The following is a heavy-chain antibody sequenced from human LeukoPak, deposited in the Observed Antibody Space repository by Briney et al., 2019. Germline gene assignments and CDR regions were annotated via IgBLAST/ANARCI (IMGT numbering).Heavy chain of an antibody. CDR2: INPYSGGT. Sequence: ASVKVSFKASGYTFTGYYIHWVRQAPGQGLEWMGWINPYSGGTNYAQKFQGRVTMTRDTSISTAYMELSSLRSDDTAVFYCARSAGVRTIAVAGTCFDYWGQGTLVTVSS. V-gene: IGHV1-2*02. CDR3: ARSAGVRTIAVAGTCFDY. J-gene: IGHJ4*02. CDR1: GYTFTGYY. D-gene: IGHD6-19*01.